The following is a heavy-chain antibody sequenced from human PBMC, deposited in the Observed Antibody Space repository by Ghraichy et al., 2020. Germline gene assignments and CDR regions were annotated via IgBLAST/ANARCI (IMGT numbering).Heavy chain of an antibody. J-gene: IGHJ5*02. V-gene: IGHV3-48*03. CDR2: ISSSGSTI. D-gene: IGHD5-18*01. Sequence: LSLTCVASGFTFSSYEMNWVRQAPGKGLEWVSYISSSGSTIYYADSVKGRFTISRDNAKNSLYLQMNSLRAEDTAVYYCASADTAMVAANWFDPWGQGTLVTVSS. CDR3: ASADTAMVAANWFDP. CDR1: GFTFSSYE.